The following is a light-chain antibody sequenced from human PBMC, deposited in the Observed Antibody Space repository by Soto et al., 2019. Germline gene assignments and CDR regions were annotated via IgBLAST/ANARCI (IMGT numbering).Light chain of an antibody. CDR2: DAS. J-gene: IGKJ1*01. CDR3: QQRSNWPWT. CDR1: QSVSPY. Sequence: EIVLTQSPATLSLSPGERATLSCRASQSVSPYLAWFQQKPGQAPSLLIYDASNRATGIPARFSGSGSGTDFTLTISSLEPEDFAVYYCQQRSNWPWTFGEGTKVEIK. V-gene: IGKV3-11*01.